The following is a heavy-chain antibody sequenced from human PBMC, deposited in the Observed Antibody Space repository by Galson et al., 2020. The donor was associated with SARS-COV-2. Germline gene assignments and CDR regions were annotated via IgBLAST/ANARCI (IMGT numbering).Heavy chain of an antibody. CDR1: GVSISDSSYY. V-gene: IGHV4-39*02. Sequence: SETLSLTCTVSGVSISDSSYYWDWIHQSPGKGLEWIGSIYYSGSTNYNPSLESRVTISIDTSKNQFSLKVKSLTAADTAVYYCARGSGSYYYFHHWGQGTLVTVSS. CDR2: IYYSGST. CDR3: ARGSGSYYYFHH. D-gene: IGHD3-10*01. J-gene: IGHJ1*01.